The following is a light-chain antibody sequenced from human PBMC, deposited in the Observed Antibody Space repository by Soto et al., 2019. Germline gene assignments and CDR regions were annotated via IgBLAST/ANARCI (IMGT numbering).Light chain of an antibody. CDR3: QQYSNWPPIT. CDR2: GAS. Sequence: EIVLTQSPGTLSLSPVERATLSCRASQSVRGSYLAWYQQSPGQAPRLLIQGASSRATGIPDRFSGSGSGTDFTLTITRLEPEDFAVYYCQQYSNWPPITFGQGTRLEIK. CDR1: QSVRGSY. J-gene: IGKJ5*01. V-gene: IGKV3-20*01.